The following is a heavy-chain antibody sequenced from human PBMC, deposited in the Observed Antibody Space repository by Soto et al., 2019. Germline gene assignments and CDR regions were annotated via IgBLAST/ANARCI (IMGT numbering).Heavy chain of an antibody. CDR2: ISSSGSTI. J-gene: IGHJ4*02. D-gene: IGHD3-10*01. CDR1: GFTFSDYY. V-gene: IGHV3-11*01. Sequence: QVQLVESGGGLVKPGGSLRLSCAASGFTFSDYYMSWIRQAPGKGLEWVSYISSSGSTIYYADSVKGRFTISRDNAKNSLYLQMKILRAEDTAVYYCARDSELLWFGELSHRPDYWGQGTLVTVSS. CDR3: ARDSELLWFGELSHRPDY.